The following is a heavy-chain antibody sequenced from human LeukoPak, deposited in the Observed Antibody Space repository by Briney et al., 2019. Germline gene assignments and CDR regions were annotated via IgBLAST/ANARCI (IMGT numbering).Heavy chain of an antibody. CDR3: ARNPYETGHFDL. V-gene: IGHV1-8*03. CDR1: GYTFTNYD. Sequence: ASVKVSCKASGYTFTNYDINWVRQASGQGHERMGWMSPNSGYTGYSQKFQVRASITRHTSIGTACLELSSLRSDATAVYYCARNPYETGHFDLWGQGTLVTVSS. D-gene: IGHD3-3*01. CDR2: MSPNSGYT. J-gene: IGHJ5*02.